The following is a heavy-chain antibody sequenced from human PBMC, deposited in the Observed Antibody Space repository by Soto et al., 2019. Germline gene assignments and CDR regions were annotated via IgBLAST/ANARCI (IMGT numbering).Heavy chain of an antibody. Sequence: GASVKVSCKVSGYTLTELSMHWVRQAPGKGLEWMGGFDPEDGETIYAQKFQGRVTMTEDTSTDTAYMELSSLRSEDTAVYYCATTVRGGYYYDSSGYYSYFDYWGQGTLVTVS. CDR2: FDPEDGET. D-gene: IGHD3-22*01. J-gene: IGHJ4*02. V-gene: IGHV1-24*01. CDR1: GYTLTELS. CDR3: ATTVRGGYYYDSSGYYSYFDY.